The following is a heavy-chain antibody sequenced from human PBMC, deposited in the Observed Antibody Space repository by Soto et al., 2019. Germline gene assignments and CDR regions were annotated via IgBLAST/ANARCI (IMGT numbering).Heavy chain of an antibody. V-gene: IGHV1-69*01. CDR2: IIPIFGTA. CDR3: ARGGVSYYDSSGYYSYYFDY. Sequence: QVQLVQSGAEVKKPGSSVKVSCKASGGTFSSYAISWVRQAPRQGLEWMGGIIPIFGTANYAQKFQGRVTITADESTSTAYMELSSLRSEDTAVYYCARGGVSYYDSSGYYSYYFDYWGQGTLVTVSS. J-gene: IGHJ4*02. CDR1: GGTFSSYA. D-gene: IGHD3-22*01.